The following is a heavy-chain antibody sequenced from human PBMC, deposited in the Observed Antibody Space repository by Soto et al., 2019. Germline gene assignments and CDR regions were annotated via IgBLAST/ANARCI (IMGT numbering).Heavy chain of an antibody. J-gene: IGHJ6*02. D-gene: IGHD3-10*01. CDR3: AKDMLLGVRGHYVMDV. CDR2: ISYDGTNE. CDR1: GFTFSSYA. V-gene: IGHV3-30*18. Sequence: GGSLRLSCAASGFTFSSYAMSWVRQAPGKGLEWVALISYDGTNEYYVDALKGRFTISRDNSKNTLYLQMNSLRAEDTAVYYCAKDMLLGVRGHYVMDVWGQGTTVTVSS.